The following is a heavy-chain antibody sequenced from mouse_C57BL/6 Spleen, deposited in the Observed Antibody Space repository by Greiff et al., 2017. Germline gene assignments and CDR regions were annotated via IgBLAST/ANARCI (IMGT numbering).Heavy chain of an antibody. V-gene: IGHV5-6*01. CDR2: ISSGGSYT. CDR3: ARQHGSSFLPYFDY. CDR1: GFTFSSYG. D-gene: IGHD1-1*01. J-gene: IGHJ2*01. Sequence: EVQVVESGGDLVKPGGSLKLSCAASGFTFSSYGMSWVRQTPDKRLEWVATISSGGSYTYYPDSVKGRFTISRDNAKNTLYLQMSSLKSEDTAMYYCARQHGSSFLPYFDYWGQGTTLTVSS.